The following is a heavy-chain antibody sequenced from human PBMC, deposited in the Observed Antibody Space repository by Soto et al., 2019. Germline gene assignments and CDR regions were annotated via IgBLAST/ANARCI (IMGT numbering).Heavy chain of an antibody. CDR1: GGTLSSYT. CDR2: VIPNLGVT. V-gene: IGHV1-69*04. Sequence: SVKVSCKASGGTLSSYTFSWVRQAPGQGLEWMGRVIPNLGVTNYAKKFQGRFTIVVDTSTSTAYMELNSLRSEDTAVYYCARDIITIFGVVTWGQGTLVTVSS. CDR3: ARDIITIFGVVT. J-gene: IGHJ5*02. D-gene: IGHD3-3*01.